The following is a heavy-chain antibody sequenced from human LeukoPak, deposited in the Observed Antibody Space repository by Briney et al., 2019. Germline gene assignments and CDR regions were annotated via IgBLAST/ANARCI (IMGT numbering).Heavy chain of an antibody. V-gene: IGHV3-48*04. Sequence: GSLRLSCAASGFTFSSYSMNWVRQAPGKGLEWVSYISSSSSTIYYADSVKGRFTISRDNAKNSLHLQMNSLRAEDTALYYCARVRGASQWLALDYWGQGTLVTVSS. CDR2: ISSSSSTI. CDR1: GFTFSSYS. CDR3: ARVRGASQWLALDY. D-gene: IGHD6-19*01. J-gene: IGHJ4*02.